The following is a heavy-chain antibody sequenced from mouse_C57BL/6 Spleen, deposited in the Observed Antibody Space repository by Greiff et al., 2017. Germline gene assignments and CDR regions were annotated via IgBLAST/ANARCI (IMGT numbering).Heavy chain of an antibody. D-gene: IGHD2-5*01. CDR2: IYPGDGDT. V-gene: IGHV1-82*01. J-gene: IGHJ4*01. Sequence: QVQLQQSGPELVKPGASVKISCKASGYAFSSSWMNWVKQRPGKGLEWIGRIYPGDGDTNYNGKFKGKATLTADKSSSTAYMQLSSLTSEDSAVXFCATDYSNYDRFSYAMDYWGQGTSVTVSS. CDR1: GYAFSSSW. CDR3: ATDYSNYDRFSYAMDY.